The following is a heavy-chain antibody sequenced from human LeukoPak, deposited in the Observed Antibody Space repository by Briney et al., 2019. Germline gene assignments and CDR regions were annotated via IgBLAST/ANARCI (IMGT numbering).Heavy chain of an antibody. D-gene: IGHD6-13*01. CDR3: AKDQGIAAAAPGDDY. J-gene: IGHJ4*02. CDR1: GFTFSSYA. CDR2: ISGSGGST. Sequence: GGSLRLSCAASGFTFSSYAMSWVRQAPGKGLAWVSAISGSGGSTYYADSVKGRFTISRDNSKNTLYLQMNSLRAEDTAVYYCAKDQGIAAAAPGDDYWGQGTLVTVSS. V-gene: IGHV3-23*01.